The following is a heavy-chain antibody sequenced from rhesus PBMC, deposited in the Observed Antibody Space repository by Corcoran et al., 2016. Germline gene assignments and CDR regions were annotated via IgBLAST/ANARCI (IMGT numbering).Heavy chain of an antibody. J-gene: IGHJ4*01. CDR3: ARYQGGWNNDRHFDY. CDR2: INGNSGST. CDR1: GGSFSSYW. D-gene: IGHD1-20*01. Sequence: QVQLQESGPGLVKPSETLSLNCAVSGGSFSSYWWSWIRQHPGKGREGIGEINGNSGSTTYTPSLKSRVTISKDASKNQFSLKLSSVTAADTAVYYFARYQGGWNNDRHFDYWGQGVLVTVSS. V-gene: IGHV4-80*01.